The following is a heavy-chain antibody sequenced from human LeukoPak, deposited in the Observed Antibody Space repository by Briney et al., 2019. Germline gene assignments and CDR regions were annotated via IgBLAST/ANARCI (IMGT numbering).Heavy chain of an antibody. CDR1: GFTFDGYA. Sequence: PGRSLRLSCAASGFTFDGYAMNWVRQAPGKGLEWVAVISYGGGNKYYADSVKGRFTISRDNSKNTLYLQMNSLRAEDTAVYYCARHRAIWFGESLFYGWGQRTPVTVSS. D-gene: IGHD3-10*01. V-gene: IGHV3-30-3*01. CDR2: ISYGGGNK. J-gene: IGHJ4*02. CDR3: ARHRAIWFGESLFYG.